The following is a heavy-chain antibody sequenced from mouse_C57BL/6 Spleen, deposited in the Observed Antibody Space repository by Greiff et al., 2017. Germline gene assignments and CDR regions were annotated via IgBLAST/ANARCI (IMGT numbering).Heavy chain of an antibody. D-gene: IGHD3-2*02. CDR2: IYPGSGST. J-gene: IGHJ2*01. Sequence: QVQLKESGAELVRPGASVKLSCKASGYTFTDYYINWVKQRPGQGLEWIARIYPGSGSTYYNEKFKGKATLTAEKSSSTAYMQLSSLTSEDSAVYFGARGTAQAPYCDNWGQGTTLTVSS. CDR3: ARGTAQAPYCDN. CDR1: GYTFTDYY. V-gene: IGHV1-76*01.